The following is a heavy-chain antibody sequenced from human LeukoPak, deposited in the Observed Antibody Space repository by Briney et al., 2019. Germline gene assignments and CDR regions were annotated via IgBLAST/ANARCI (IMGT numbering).Heavy chain of an antibody. J-gene: IGHJ4*02. V-gene: IGHV3-21*06. D-gene: IGHD1-14*01. Sequence: GGSLRLSCTASGLTFSTSGFNWVRQAPGKGLEWVASIGPTGSDRYHADSIKGRFTISRDNTNNFLYLQMNSLRAEDTAVYYCATETNGRHYDYWGQGTLLTVSS. CDR1: GLTFSTSG. CDR2: IGPTGSDR. CDR3: ATETNGRHYDY.